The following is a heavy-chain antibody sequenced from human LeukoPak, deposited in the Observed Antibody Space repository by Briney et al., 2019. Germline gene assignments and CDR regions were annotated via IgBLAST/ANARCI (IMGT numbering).Heavy chain of an antibody. V-gene: IGHV3-30*18. D-gene: IGHD6-13*01. CDR3: AKDESSSSWYPDY. CDR2: ISYDGSNT. CDR1: GFTFSSYA. J-gene: IGHJ4*02. Sequence: GGSLRLSCAASGFTFSSYAMHWVRQAPGKGLEWVAVISYDGSNTYYADSVKGRFTISRDNSKDTLYLQMNRLRAEDTAVYYCAKDESSSSWYPDYWGQGTLVTVSS.